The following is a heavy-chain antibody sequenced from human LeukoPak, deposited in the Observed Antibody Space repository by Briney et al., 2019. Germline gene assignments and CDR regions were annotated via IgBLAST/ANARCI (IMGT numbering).Heavy chain of an antibody. J-gene: IGHJ6*03. D-gene: IGHD5-24*01. CDR1: GGTFSSYA. CDR3: ARQTRWLQFNYYMDV. V-gene: IGHV1-69*13. Sequence: SVKVSCKASGGTFSSYAISWVRQAPGQGLEWMGGIIPIFGTANYAQKLQGRVTITADESTSTAYMELSSLRSEDTAVYYRARQTRWLQFNYYMDVWGKGTTVTISS. CDR2: IIPIFGTA.